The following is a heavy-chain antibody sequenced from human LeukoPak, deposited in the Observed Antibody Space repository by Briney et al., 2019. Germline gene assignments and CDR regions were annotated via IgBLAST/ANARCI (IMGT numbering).Heavy chain of an antibody. V-gene: IGHV3-48*04. J-gene: IGHJ4*02. Sequence: GGSLRLSCAASGFTFSSYSMNWVRQAPGKGLEWVSYISSSSSTIYYADSVKGRFTISRDNAKNSLYLQMNSLRAEDTALYYCARGQWELRVFFDYWGQGTLVTVSS. CDR2: ISSSSSTI. CDR1: GFTFSSYS. D-gene: IGHD1-26*01. CDR3: ARGQWELRVFFDY.